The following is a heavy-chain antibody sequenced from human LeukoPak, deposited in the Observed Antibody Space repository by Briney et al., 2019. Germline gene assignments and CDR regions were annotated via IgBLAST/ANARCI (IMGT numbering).Heavy chain of an antibody. J-gene: IGHJ3*02. CDR2: IYSSGSGST. CDR1: GGSISDYY. Sequence: SETLSLTCIVSGGSISDYYWSWIRQPPGKGLEWIGYIYSSGSGSTNYNPSLTSQVTISVDTSKDQFSLKLSSVTAADTAVYYWARDYYDTSAEAFDIWGQGTMVTVSS. CDR3: ARDYYDTSAEAFDI. D-gene: IGHD3-22*01. V-gene: IGHV4-59*01.